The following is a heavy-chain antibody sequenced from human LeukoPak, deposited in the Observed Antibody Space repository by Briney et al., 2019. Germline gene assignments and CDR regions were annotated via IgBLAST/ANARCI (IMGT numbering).Heavy chain of an antibody. V-gene: IGHV4-4*07. D-gene: IGHD2-15*01. Sequence: SETLSLTCTVSGGSISSYYWSWIRQPAGKGLEWTGRIYTSGSTNYNPSLKSRVPMSVDTSKNQFSLQLSSVTAADTAVYYCARDWDYCSGGSCYSRGSWFDPWGQGPLVTVSS. CDR3: ARDWDYCSGGSCYSRGSWFDP. CDR2: IYTSGST. J-gene: IGHJ5*02. CDR1: GGSISSYY.